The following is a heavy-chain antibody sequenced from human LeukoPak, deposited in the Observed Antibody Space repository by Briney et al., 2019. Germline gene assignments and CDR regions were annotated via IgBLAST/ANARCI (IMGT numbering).Heavy chain of an antibody. CDR1: GYTFTSYG. D-gene: IGHD2-8*02. J-gene: IGHJ5*02. CDR3: ARGPWWLEEKGWFDP. V-gene: IGHV1-2*02. CDR2: INPNSGGT. Sequence: ASVKVSCKASGYTFTSYGISWVRQAPGQGLEWMGWINPNSGGTNYAQKFQGRVTMTRDTSISTAYMELSRLRSDDTAVYYCARGPWWLEEKGWFDPWGQGTLVTVSS.